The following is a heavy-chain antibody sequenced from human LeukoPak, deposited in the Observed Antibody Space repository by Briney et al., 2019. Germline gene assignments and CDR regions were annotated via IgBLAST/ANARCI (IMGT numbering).Heavy chain of an antibody. Sequence: SETLSLTCAVYGGSFSGYYWSWIRQPPGKGLEWIGEINHSGSTNYNPSLKSRVTISVDTSKNQFSLKLSSVTAADTAVYYCAMRPGGGSSWYPPFFDYWGQGTLVTVSS. J-gene: IGHJ4*02. CDR1: GGSFSGYY. CDR3: AMRPGGGSSWYPPFFDY. V-gene: IGHV4-34*01. D-gene: IGHD6-13*01. CDR2: INHSGST.